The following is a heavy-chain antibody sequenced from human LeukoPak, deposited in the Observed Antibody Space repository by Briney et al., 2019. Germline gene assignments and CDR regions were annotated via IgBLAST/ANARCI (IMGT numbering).Heavy chain of an antibody. Sequence: GGSLRLSCAASGFTFSSYSMNWVRQAPGKGLEWVSYISSNSSTIYYADSVKGRFTISRDNAKNSLYLQMNSLRAEDTAVYYCARSTVTTGDYWGQGTLVTVSS. CDR1: GFTFSSYS. V-gene: IGHV3-48*01. CDR3: ARSTVTTGDY. J-gene: IGHJ4*02. D-gene: IGHD4-17*01. CDR2: ISSNSSTI.